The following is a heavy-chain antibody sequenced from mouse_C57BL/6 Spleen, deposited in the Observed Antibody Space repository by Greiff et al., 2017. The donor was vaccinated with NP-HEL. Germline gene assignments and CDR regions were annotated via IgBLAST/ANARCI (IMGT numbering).Heavy chain of an antibody. D-gene: IGHD1-1*01. J-gene: IGHJ2*01. CDR2: ISGGGGNT. CDR3: ATHYYGSSADY. V-gene: IGHV5-9*01. Sequence: EVKLVESGGGLVKPGGSLKLSCAASGFTFSSYTMSWVRQTPAKRLEWVATISGGGGNTYYPDSVKGRFTISRDNAKNTLYLQMSSLRSEDTSLYYCATHYYGSSADYWGQGTTLTVSS. CDR1: GFTFSSYT.